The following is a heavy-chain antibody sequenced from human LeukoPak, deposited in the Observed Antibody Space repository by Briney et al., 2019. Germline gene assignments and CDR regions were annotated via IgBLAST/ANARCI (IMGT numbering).Heavy chain of an antibody. J-gene: IGHJ5*02. D-gene: IGHD6-19*01. CDR1: GFTFSSYA. V-gene: IGHV3-23*01. CDR2: ISGSGGST. Sequence: SGGSLRLSCAASGFTFSSYAMSWVRQAPGKGLEWVSAISGSGGSTYYADSVKGGFTISRDNSKNTLYLQMNSLRAEDTAVYYCAKDGQWLVPVWFDPWGQGTLVTVSS. CDR3: AKDGQWLVPVWFDP.